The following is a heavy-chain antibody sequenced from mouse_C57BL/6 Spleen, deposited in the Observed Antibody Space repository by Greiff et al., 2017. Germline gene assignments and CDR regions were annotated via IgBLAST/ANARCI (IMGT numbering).Heavy chain of an antibody. V-gene: IGHV5-6*01. D-gene: IGHD1-1*01. J-gene: IGHJ1*03. CDR1: GFTFSSYG. CDR3: APDYYGSSYWYFDV. CDR2: ISSGGSYT. Sequence: EVKLVESGGDLVKPGGSLKLSCAASGFTFSSYGMSWVRQTPDKRLEWVATISSGGSYTYYPDSVKGRFTISRDNAKNTLYLQMSSLKSEDTAMYYCAPDYYGSSYWYFDVWGTGTTVTVSS.